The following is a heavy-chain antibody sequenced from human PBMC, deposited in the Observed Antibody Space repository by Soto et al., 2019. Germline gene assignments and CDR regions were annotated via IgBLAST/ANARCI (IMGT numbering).Heavy chain of an antibody. CDR3: ARERAAAETGYYGTEH. CDR2: INAGNGNT. Sequence: ASNARCWVYQETGQRLEWMGWINAGNGNTKYSQKFQGRVTITRDTSASTAYMELSSLRSEDTAVYYCARERAAAETGYYGTEHWGQGT. V-gene: IGHV1-3*01. J-gene: IGHJ6*02. CDR1: ASNA. D-gene: IGHD6-13*01.